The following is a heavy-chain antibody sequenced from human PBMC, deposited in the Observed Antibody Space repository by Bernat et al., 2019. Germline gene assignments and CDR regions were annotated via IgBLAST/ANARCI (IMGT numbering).Heavy chain of an antibody. V-gene: IGHV1-18*01. J-gene: IGHJ6*02. D-gene: IGHD2-8*01. CDR3: ARILMVYGTDRVYYYGMDV. CDR2: ISAYNGNT. CDR1: GYTFTSYG. Sequence: QVQLVQSGAEVKQPGASVKVSCKASGYTFTSYGISWVRQAPGQGLEWMGWISAYNGNTNYAQKLQGRVTMTTDTSTSTAYMELRSLRSDDTAVYYCARILMVYGTDRVYYYGMDVWGQGTTVTVSS.